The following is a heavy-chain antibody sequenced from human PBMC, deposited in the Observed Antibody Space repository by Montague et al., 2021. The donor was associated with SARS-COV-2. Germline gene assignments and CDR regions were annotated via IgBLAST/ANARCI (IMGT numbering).Heavy chain of an antibody. V-gene: IGHV6-1*01. Sequence: CPISGDSVSSNSATWNWIRQSPSRGLEWLGRTYYRSMWKSDYARSVKRRIAINPDTSKNQFSLQLSSVTPEDTALYYCVRGIEAAGSYDYWGQGTLVTVSS. CDR1: GDSVSSNSAT. CDR2: TYYRSMWKS. CDR3: VRGIEAAGSYDY. J-gene: IGHJ4*02. D-gene: IGHD6-13*01.